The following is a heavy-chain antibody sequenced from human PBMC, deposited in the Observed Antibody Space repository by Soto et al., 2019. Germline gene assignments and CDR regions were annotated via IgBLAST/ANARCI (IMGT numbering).Heavy chain of an antibody. Sequence: QVQLVQSGAEVKKPGASVKVSCKASGYTFITYGVSWVRQAPVQGIDWLGWISTYNGNTRYAERLQGRVTMTTDTTTNTAYMELRNLRSDDTAVYYCARGPTDYYDNSANYFLDYWGQGTLVTVSS. D-gene: IGHD3-22*01. CDR2: ISTYNGNT. J-gene: IGHJ4*02. CDR1: GYTFITYG. V-gene: IGHV1-18*01. CDR3: ARGPTDYYDNSANYFLDY.